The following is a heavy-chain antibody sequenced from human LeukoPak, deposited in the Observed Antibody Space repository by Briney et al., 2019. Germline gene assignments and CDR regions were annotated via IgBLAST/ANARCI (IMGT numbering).Heavy chain of an antibody. CDR3: ARVPVGAKDAFDI. D-gene: IGHD1-26*01. CDR2: ISYDGNNK. Sequence: PGGSLRLSCAASGFTFSSYAMHWVCQAPGKGLEWVAIISYDGNNKYYADSVKGRFTISKDNSKNTLYLQMNSLRAEDTAVYYCARVPVGAKDAFDIWGQGTMVTVSS. J-gene: IGHJ3*02. V-gene: IGHV3-30*04. CDR1: GFTFSSYA.